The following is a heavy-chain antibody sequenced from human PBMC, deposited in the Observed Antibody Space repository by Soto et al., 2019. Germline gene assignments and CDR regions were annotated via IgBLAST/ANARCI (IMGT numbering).Heavy chain of an antibody. CDR1: GFTFSSYG. CDR3: ARDRGGYCSSTSCYALGYFDY. CDR2: IWYDGSNK. J-gene: IGHJ4*02. D-gene: IGHD2-2*01. V-gene: IGHV3-33*01. Sequence: GGSLRLSCAASGFTFSSYGMHWVRQAPGKGLEWVAVIWYDGSNKYYADSVKGRFTISRDNSKNTLYLQMNSLRAEDTAVYYCARDRGGYCSSTSCYALGYFDYWGQGTLVTVSS.